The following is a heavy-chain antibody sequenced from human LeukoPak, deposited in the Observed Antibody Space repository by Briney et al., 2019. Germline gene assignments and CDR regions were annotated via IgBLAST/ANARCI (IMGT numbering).Heavy chain of an antibody. J-gene: IGHJ4*02. CDR2: IYTSGTT. Sequence: SETLSLTCTVSGGSISSYYWSWLRQPAGKGVEGIGRIYTSGTTHYHPSLKSRVTMSVDTSKNQFSLKLSSVPAADTAVYYCARLSTVTTSFDYWGQGTLVTVSS. D-gene: IGHD4-17*01. V-gene: IGHV4-4*07. CDR3: ARLSTVTTSFDY. CDR1: GGSISSYY.